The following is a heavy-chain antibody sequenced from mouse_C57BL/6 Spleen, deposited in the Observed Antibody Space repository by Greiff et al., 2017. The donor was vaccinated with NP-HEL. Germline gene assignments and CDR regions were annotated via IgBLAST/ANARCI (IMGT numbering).Heavy chain of an antibody. Sequence: QVQLQQPGAELVKPGASVKLSCKASGYTFTSYWMHWVKQRPGQGLEWIGMIHPNSGSTNYNEKFKSKATLTVAKSSSTAYLQLSSLTSEDSAVYYCARTTTVDYFDYWGQGTTLTVSS. J-gene: IGHJ2*01. V-gene: IGHV1-64*01. CDR2: IHPNSGST. CDR3: ARTTTVDYFDY. D-gene: IGHD1-1*01. CDR1: GYTFTSYW.